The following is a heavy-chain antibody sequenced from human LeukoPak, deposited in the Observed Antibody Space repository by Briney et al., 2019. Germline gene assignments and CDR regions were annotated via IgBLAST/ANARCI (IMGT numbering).Heavy chain of an antibody. CDR3: AKDPRIFGVEYYFDY. CDR2: IRYDGGNE. CDR1: GFTFSSYG. V-gene: IGHV3-30*02. Sequence: GGSLRLSCAASGFTFSSYGMHWVRQAPGKGLEWVAFIRYDGGNEYYADSVKGRFTISRDNSKNTLYLQMNSLRAEDTAAYYCAKDPRIFGVEYYFDYWGQGTLVTVSS. D-gene: IGHD3-3*01. J-gene: IGHJ4*02.